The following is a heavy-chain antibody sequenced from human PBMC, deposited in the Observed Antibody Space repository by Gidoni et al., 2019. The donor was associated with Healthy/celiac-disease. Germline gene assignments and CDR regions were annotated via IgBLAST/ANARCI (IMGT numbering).Heavy chain of an antibody. CDR2: IYSGGST. CDR3: AKSTMVRGVKPYYYYYGMDV. Sequence: EVQLVESLGGLVQPGGSLRLSCAASGFTVRSNYMSWVRQAPGKGLEWVSVIYSGGSTYYADSVKGRFTISRDNSKNTLYLQMNSLRAEDTAVYYCAKSTMVRGVKPYYYYYGMDVWGQGTTVTVSS. J-gene: IGHJ6*02. CDR1: GFTVRSNY. V-gene: IGHV3-66*01. D-gene: IGHD3-10*01.